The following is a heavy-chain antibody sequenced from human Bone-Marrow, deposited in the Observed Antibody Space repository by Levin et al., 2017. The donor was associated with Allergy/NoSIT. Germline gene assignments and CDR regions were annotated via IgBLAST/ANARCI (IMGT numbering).Heavy chain of an antibody. V-gene: IGHV3-21*01. Sequence: PGGSLRLSCAASGFTFSSYSMNWVRQAPGKGLEWVSSISSSSSYIYYADSVKGRFTISRDNAKNSLYLQMNSLRAEDTAVYYCASELQFRIAVAGTVENHWGHGTLVTVSS. CDR2: ISSSSSYI. D-gene: IGHD6-19*01. J-gene: IGHJ5*02. CDR3: ASELQFRIAVAGTVENH. CDR1: GFTFSSYS.